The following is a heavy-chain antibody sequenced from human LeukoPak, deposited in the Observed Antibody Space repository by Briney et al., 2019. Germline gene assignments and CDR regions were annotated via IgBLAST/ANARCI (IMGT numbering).Heavy chain of an antibody. V-gene: IGHV3-53*01. CDR3: ARGPRGPARLDY. Sequence: GGSLRLSCAGSGFTVSSNFMSWVRQAPGKGLEWVSVIYTAGTTYYADSVKGRFTISRDSSKNTLYLQMNSLRAEDTAVYYCARGPRGPARLDYWGQGTLVTVSS. CDR2: IYTAGTT. D-gene: IGHD3-10*01. CDR1: GFTVSSNF. J-gene: IGHJ4*02.